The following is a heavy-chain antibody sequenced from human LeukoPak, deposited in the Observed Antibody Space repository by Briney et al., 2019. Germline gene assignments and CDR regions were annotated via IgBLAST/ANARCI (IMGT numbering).Heavy chain of an antibody. CDR1: GFTFSDCH. CDR2: LSPGGGTI. V-gene: IGHV3-11*01. CDR3: TIGRDIAVAGPGGYFDH. D-gene: IGHD6-19*01. J-gene: IGHJ4*02. Sequence: GGSLRLSCAASGFTFSDCHMNWIRQAPGKGLEWLSYLSPGGGTIYFADSVRGRFTISGDNAKNSLYLQMNSLTADDTAVYYCTIGRDIAVAGPGGYFDHWGQGTLVTVSS.